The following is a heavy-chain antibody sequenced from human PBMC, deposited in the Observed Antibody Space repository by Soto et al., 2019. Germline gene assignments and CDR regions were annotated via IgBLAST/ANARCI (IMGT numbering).Heavy chain of an antibody. V-gene: IGHV3-30*03. CDR3: APWFGAFDY. Sequence: QVQLVESGGGVVQPGRSLRLSCAASGFTFSSYGMHWVRQAPGKGLEWVAVISYDGSNKYYADSVKGRFTIPRDNSKNTLYLQMNSLRAEDTAVYYCAPWFGAFDYWGQGTLVTVSS. D-gene: IGHD3-10*01. J-gene: IGHJ4*02. CDR1: GFTFSSYG. CDR2: ISYDGSNK.